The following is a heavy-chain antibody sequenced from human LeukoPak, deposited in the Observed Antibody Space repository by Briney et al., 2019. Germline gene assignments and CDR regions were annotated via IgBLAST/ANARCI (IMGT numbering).Heavy chain of an antibody. D-gene: IGHD2-2*01. J-gene: IGHJ6*03. V-gene: IGHV4-4*07. CDR2: IYNSGST. CDR1: GGSMRSYF. Sequence: PSETLSLTCTASGGSMRSYFWNWIRQPAGKGLEWIGRIYNSGSTKYNPSLKSRVTMSVDTSKNQFSLKLSPVTAADTAVYYCAREEGSGTSYYYQYMDVWGKGTTVTVSS. CDR3: AREEGSGTSYYYQYMDV.